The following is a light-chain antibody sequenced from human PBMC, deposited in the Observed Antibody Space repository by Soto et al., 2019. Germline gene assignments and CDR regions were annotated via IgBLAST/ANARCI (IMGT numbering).Light chain of an antibody. J-gene: IGLJ1*01. CDR1: TXDVGTFGL. Sequence: QSVLTQPASVSGSPGQSITISCSGTTXDVGTFGLVSWFQQHPGKAPKLMIYEGSKRPAGVSKRFSGSKSGDTASLTISGLQAEDEADYYCSSYAGSTTFYVFGTGTKFTVL. CDR3: SSYAGSTTFYV. V-gene: IGLV2-23*01. CDR2: EGS.